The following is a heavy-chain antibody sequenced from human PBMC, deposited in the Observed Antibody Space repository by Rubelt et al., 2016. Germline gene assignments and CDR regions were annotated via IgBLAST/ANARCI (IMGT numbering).Heavy chain of an antibody. CDR3: ARDGQLLVSPYYYYGMDV. V-gene: IGHV4-38-2*02. CDR2: IYHSGST. CDR1: GYSISSGYY. D-gene: IGHD5/OR15-5a*01. J-gene: IGHJ6*04. Sequence: QVQLQQWGPGLVKPSETLSLTCTVSGYSISSGYYWGWIRQPPGQGLEWIGSIYHSGSTNYNPSLKSRVTISVDTSKNQCSLKLSSVTAADTAVYYCARDGQLLVSPYYYYGMDVWGKGTTVTVSS.